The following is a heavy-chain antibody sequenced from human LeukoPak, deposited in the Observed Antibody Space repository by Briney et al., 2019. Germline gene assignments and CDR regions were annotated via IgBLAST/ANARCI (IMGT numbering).Heavy chain of an antibody. Sequence: GGSLRLSCATSGFPFSDFSMSWVRQAPGKGLEWISTTNSGDTSTYYAESVKGRFTISRDNSKNTLYLQMSSLRVEDTAVYYCAKQSYARSLGEGGPGTLVSVSS. V-gene: IGHV3-23*01. CDR3: AKQSYARSLGE. CDR1: GFPFSDFS. CDR2: TNSGDTST. D-gene: IGHD2-8*01. J-gene: IGHJ4*02.